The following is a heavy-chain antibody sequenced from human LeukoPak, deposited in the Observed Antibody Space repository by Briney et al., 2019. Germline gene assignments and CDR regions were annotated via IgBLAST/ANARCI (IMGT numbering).Heavy chain of an antibody. CDR1: GYTFTSYG. CDR2: ISAYNGNT. CDR3: ARLGYCSSTSCYADYYYYYMDV. J-gene: IGHJ6*03. V-gene: IGHV1-18*01. Sequence: RASVKVSCKASGYTFTSYGISWVRQAPGQGLEWMGWISAYNGNTNYAQKLQGRVTMTTDTSTSTAYMELRSLRSDDTAVYYCARLGYCSSTSCYADYYYYYMDVWGKGTTVTVSS. D-gene: IGHD2-2*01.